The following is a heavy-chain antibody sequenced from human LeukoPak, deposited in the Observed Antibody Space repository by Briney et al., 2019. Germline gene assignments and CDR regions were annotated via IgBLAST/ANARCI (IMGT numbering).Heavy chain of an antibody. CDR3: VFRYSSSFIY. CDR1: GGSFSSYY. V-gene: IGHV4-34*01. Sequence: SETLSLTCADYGGSFSSYYWSWVRQPPGKGLEWIGEINDGGSINHNPSLTSRVTISVDTSKNKLSLKLSSVNAADTAIYYCVFRYSSSFIYWGRGNLVTVSS. CDR2: INDGGSI. J-gene: IGHJ4*02. D-gene: IGHD6-6*01.